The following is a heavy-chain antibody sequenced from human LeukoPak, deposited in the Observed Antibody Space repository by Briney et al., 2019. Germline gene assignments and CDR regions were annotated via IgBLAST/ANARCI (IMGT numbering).Heavy chain of an antibody. J-gene: IGHJ3*02. CDR1: GYIFTSYW. V-gene: IGHV5-51*01. CDR3: AVASGYYSSGGTDAFDI. D-gene: IGHD3-22*01. Sequence: GESLKISCKGSGYIFTSYWIGWVRQMPGKGLEWMGIIYPGDSDTRYSPSFQGQVTISADKSISTAYLQWSSLKASDTAMYYCAVASGYYSSGGTDAFDIWGQGTMVTVSS. CDR2: IYPGDSDT.